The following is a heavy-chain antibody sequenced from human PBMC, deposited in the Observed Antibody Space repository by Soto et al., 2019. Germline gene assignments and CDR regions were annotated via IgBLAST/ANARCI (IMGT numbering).Heavy chain of an antibody. CDR2: VNPGSGYK. V-gene: IGHV1-8*01. CDR1: GYVFPSYD. CDR3: ARADPRHYYMDV. Sequence: QVQLVQSGAEVKKPGASVRVSCKDSGYVFPSYDITWVRQAPGHGLEWMGWVNPGSGYKGYAQNFQGRVTLTRNMSISTVYMELSSLRSEDTAVYYCARADPRHYYMDVWGKGTTVTVSS. J-gene: IGHJ6*03.